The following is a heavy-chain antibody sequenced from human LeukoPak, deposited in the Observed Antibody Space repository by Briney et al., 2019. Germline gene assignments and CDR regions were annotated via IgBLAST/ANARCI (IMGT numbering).Heavy chain of an antibody. J-gene: IGHJ4*02. CDR2: INHSGST. D-gene: IGHD6-13*01. CDR1: GGSISSGGYY. Sequence: SETLSLTCTVSGGSISSGGYYWSWIRQPPGKGLEWIGEINHSGSTNYNPSLKSRVTISVDTSKNQFSLKLSSVTAADTAVYYCARDPAAAGLVPASDYWGQGTLVTVSS. V-gene: IGHV4-39*07. CDR3: ARDPAAAGLVPASDY.